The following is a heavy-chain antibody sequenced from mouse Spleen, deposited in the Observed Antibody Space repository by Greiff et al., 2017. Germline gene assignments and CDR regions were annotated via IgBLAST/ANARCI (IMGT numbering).Heavy chain of an antibody. CDR3: ARGGGDY. CDR1: GYTFTSYW. J-gene: IGHJ2*01. V-gene: IGHV1-69*01. CDR2: IDPSDSYT. Sequence: QVQLQQSGAELVMPGASVKLSCKASGYTFTSYWMHWVKQRPGQGLEWIGEIDPSDSYTNYNQKFKGKATLTVDKSSSTAYMQLSSLTSEDSAVYYCARGGGDYWGQGTTLTVSS.